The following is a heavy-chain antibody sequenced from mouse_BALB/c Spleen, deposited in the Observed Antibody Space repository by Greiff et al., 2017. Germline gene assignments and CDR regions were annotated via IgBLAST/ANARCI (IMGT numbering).Heavy chain of an antibody. CDR1: GFSLTGYG. Sequence: QVQLKESGPGLVAPSQSLSITCTVSGFSLTGYGVNWVRQPPGKGLEWLGMIWGDGSTDYNSALKSRLSISKDNSKSQVFLKMNSLQTDDTARYYCATVYGNYDYYAMDYWGQGTSVTVSS. V-gene: IGHV2-6-7*01. CDR2: IWGDGST. CDR3: ATVYGNYDYYAMDY. J-gene: IGHJ4*01. D-gene: IGHD2-1*01.